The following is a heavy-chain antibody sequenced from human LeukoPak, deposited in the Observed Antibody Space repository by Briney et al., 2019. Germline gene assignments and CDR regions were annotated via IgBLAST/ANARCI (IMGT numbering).Heavy chain of an antibody. Sequence: ASVKVSCKASGGTFSSYDINWVRQATGQGLEWMGWMNPNSGNTGYAQKFQGRVTITRNTSINTAYMELSSLRSEDTAVYYCGRAAGPNYYDSSGYPSPSYYYYMDVWGKGTTVTVSS. CDR1: GGTFSSYD. CDR3: GRAAGPNYYDSSGYPSPSYYYYMDV. V-gene: IGHV1-8*03. J-gene: IGHJ6*03. D-gene: IGHD3-22*01. CDR2: MNPNSGNT.